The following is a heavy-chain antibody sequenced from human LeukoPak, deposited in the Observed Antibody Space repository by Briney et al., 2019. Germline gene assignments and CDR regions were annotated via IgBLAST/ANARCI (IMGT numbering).Heavy chain of an antibody. CDR2: IYWSSSGT. V-gene: IGHV3-9*02. CDR1: GFNSEDHA. Sequence: GGSLRLSCVVSGFNSEDHAMHWVRQAPGKGLEWVSGIYWSSSGTGYADSVKGRFTVSRDSAKNSLYLQMNSLRPEDTALYYCAKDIYRADYDFWSGYDYWGQGTLVTVSS. D-gene: IGHD3-3*01. J-gene: IGHJ4*02. CDR3: AKDIYRADYDFWSGYDY.